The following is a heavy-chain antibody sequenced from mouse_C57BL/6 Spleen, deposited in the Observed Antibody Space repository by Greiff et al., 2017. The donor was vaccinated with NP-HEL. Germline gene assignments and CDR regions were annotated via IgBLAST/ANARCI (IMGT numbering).Heavy chain of an antibody. V-gene: IGHV5-17*01. Sequence: DVKLVESGGGLVKPGGSLKLSCAASGFTFSDYGMHWVRQAPEKGLEWVAYISSGSSTIYYADTVKGRFTISRDNAKNTLFLQMTSLRSEKTAMYYCARNYDVWFAYWGQGTLVTVSA. CDR1: GFTFSDYG. CDR2: ISSGSSTI. D-gene: IGHD1-1*01. CDR3: ARNYDVWFAY. J-gene: IGHJ3*01.